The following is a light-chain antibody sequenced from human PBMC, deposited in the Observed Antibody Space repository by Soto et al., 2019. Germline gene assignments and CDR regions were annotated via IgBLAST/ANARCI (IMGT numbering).Light chain of an antibody. CDR2: KAS. Sequence: IKITQSPSTLSASLGDRVTITCRASQTISSWLAWYQQKPGKAPKLLIYKASTLKSGVPSRFSGSGSGTEFTLTISSLQPDDFATYYCQHYNSYSEAFGQGTKVDIK. V-gene: IGKV1-5*03. CDR3: QHYNSYSEA. J-gene: IGKJ1*01. CDR1: QTISSW.